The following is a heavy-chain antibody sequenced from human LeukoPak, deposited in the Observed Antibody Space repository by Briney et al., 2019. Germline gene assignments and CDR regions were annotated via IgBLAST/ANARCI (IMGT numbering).Heavy chain of an antibody. J-gene: IGHJ3*01. CDR3: ANRGSFAFDL. Sequence: GGSLRLSCAASGFTISTYVMTWVRQAPGKGLGWVSSISGTGTNIYYADSVKGRFTMSRDNSKNTVYLQMNSLRAEDAAVYYCANRGSFAFDLWGQGTMVTVSS. D-gene: IGHD3-10*01. CDR1: GFTISTYV. CDR2: ISGTGTNI. V-gene: IGHV3-23*01.